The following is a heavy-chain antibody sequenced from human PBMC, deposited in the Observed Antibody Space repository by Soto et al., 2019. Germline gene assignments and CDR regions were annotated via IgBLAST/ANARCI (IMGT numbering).Heavy chain of an antibody. CDR2: IYNSGST. J-gene: IGHJ4*02. Sequence: SETLSLTCSVSGGTISSSSDYWGWVRQSPGKGLEWIGNIYNSGSTYYNPSLESRVTISVDTSKNQFSLKLRSVTASDTAVYYCARATVERATIVFDYWGQGTLVTVSS. CDR3: ARATVERATIVFDY. CDR1: GGTISSSSDY. D-gene: IGHD5-12*01. V-gene: IGHV4-39*01.